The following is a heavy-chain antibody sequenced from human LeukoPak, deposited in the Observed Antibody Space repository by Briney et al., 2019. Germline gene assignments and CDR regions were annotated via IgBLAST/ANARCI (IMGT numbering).Heavy chain of an antibody. CDR3: AKQGFGC. V-gene: IGHV3-23*01. CDR1: EFTLSSYA. Sequence: GGSLRLSGTASEFTLSSYAMSWVGRAQGEGLEWVSTISGSADNTNYAEAVKGRFTISRDNSKNTMYLQMNSLRAEDTAVYYCAKQGFGCWGQGTLVTVSS. J-gene: IGHJ4*02. CDR2: ISGSADNT.